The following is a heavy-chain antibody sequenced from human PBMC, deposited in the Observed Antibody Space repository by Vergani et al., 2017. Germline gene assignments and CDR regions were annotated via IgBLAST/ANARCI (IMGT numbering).Heavy chain of an antibody. CDR2: VSGSSATP. V-gene: IGHV3-23*01. D-gene: IGHD5-12*01. CDR3: TKGSRGYTGYFFDY. Sequence: EVQLLESGGGLVKPGGSLRLSCAVSGFTFSHYGINWVRQAPGKGLEWVSSVSGSSATPYYADSVKGRFIISRDNSKNTLHLQMNSLRADDTAVYYCTKGSRGYTGYFFDYWGQGTLATVSS. CDR1: GFTFSHYG. J-gene: IGHJ4*02.